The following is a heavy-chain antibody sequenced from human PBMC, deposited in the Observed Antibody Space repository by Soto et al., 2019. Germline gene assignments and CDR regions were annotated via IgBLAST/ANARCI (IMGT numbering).Heavy chain of an antibody. CDR1: GYSVSSGYY. V-gene: IGHV4-38-2*01. J-gene: IGHJ5*02. CDR2: VYHSGTT. Sequence: ASETLSLTCAVSGYSVSSGYYWGWIRQPPGKGLEWVGSVYHSGTTYYNPSLRGRVTISLDATKNHFSLNLNSVTAADTAVYYCSRSLFASSWNVGSWGQGTLVTVSS. CDR3: SRSLFASSWNVGS. D-gene: IGHD6-13*01.